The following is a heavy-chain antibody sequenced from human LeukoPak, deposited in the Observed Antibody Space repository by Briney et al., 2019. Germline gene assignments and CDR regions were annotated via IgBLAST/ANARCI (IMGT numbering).Heavy chain of an antibody. D-gene: IGHD2-2*01. CDR3: ARDQDNASYDY. J-gene: IGHJ4*02. Sequence: GASVKVSCKASGYTFTGYYMHWVRQAPGQGLEWMGWINPNSGGTNYAQKFQGRVNMTRDTSISTAYMELSSLRSDDTAVYYCARDQDNASYDYWGQGTLVTVSS. V-gene: IGHV1-2*02. CDR2: INPNSGGT. CDR1: GYTFTGYY.